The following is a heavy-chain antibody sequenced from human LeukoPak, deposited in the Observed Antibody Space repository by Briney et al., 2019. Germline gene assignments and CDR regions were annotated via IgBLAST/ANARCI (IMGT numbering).Heavy chain of an antibody. V-gene: IGHV3-53*01. J-gene: IGHJ3*02. CDR3: TRGPEWSRPVGDACDI. CDR1: GFSVSSNY. CDR2: IYASGYT. Sequence: PGGSLGLSCAAPGFSVSSNYMSWVRQAPGKGLEWVSVIYASGYTFYADSVKGRFTISRDSSMNTLYLQMDSLRVEDTALYYCTRGPEWSRPVGDACDIWGQGTMVTVSP. D-gene: IGHD3-3*01.